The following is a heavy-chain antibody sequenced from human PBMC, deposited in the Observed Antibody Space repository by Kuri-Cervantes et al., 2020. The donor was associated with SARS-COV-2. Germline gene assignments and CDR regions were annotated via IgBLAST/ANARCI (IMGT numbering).Heavy chain of an antibody. Sequence: SETLSLTCTVSGGSISTDSYYWSWIRQPAGKGLEWLGDMKTSGSTNYNPSLKGRVTVSVDMSKNQFSLKLSSVTAADTAVYYCARLDILVVPAAIYYWGQGILVTVSS. CDR3: ARLDILVVPAAIYY. CDR2: MKTSGST. V-gene: IGHV4-61*09. CDR1: GGSISTDSYY. D-gene: IGHD2-2*02. J-gene: IGHJ4*02.